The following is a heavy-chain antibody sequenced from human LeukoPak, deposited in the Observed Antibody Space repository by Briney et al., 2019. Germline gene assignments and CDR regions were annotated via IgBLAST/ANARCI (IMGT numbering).Heavy chain of an antibody. Sequence: SGTLSLTCAVSGGSISSSNWWNWVRQPPGKGLEWIGEIYHSGSTNYNPSLKSRVTISVDKSKNQFSLKLSSVTAADTAVYYCARWGSWIQLWSGYWGQGTLVTVSS. V-gene: IGHV4-4*02. CDR1: GGSISSSNW. CDR3: ARWGSWIQLWSGY. D-gene: IGHD5-18*01. CDR2: IYHSGST. J-gene: IGHJ4*02.